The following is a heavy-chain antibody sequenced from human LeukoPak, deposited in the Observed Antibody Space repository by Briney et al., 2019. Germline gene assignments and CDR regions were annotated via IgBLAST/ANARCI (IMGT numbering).Heavy chain of an antibody. J-gene: IGHJ4*02. CDR1: GGSISSYY. V-gene: IGHV4-59*01. CDR2: IYYSGST. CDR3: ARSSHYGSGSYDY. D-gene: IGHD3-10*01. Sequence: SETLSLTCTVSGGSISSYYWSWIRQPPGKGLEWIGYIYYSGSTNYNPSLKSRVTISVDTSKNQFSLKLSSVNAADTAVYYCARSSHYGSGSYDYWGQGTLVTVSS.